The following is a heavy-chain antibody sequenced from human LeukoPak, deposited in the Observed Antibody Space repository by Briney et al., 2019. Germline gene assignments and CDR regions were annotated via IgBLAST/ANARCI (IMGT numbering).Heavy chain of an antibody. CDR3: ARESNSYDFWSGYYYYYYMDV. Sequence: SETLSLTCTVSGASISSSTYSWGWIRQPPGKGLEWIGSVYYSGSTSYTPSLKSRVTISVDTSKNQFSLKLSSVTAADTAVYYCARESNSYDFWSGYYYYYYMDVWGKGTTVTVSS. D-gene: IGHD3-3*01. CDR2: VYYSGST. CDR1: GASISSSTYS. J-gene: IGHJ6*03. V-gene: IGHV4-39*07.